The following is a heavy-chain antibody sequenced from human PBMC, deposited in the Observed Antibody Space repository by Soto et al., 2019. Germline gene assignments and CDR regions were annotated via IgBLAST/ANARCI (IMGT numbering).Heavy chain of an antibody. J-gene: IGHJ6*03. CDR2: YGGSGGST. V-gene: IGHV3-23*01. CDR1: GFSFSTYG. Sequence: DVQLLESGGGLAQRGGSLRLSCAASGFSFSTYGMTWVRQAPGKGLEWVSYGGSGGSTYYADSVKGRFTISRDNSKNTLYFQMNSLRAKDTAVYYCVKFRGRAYHYYYMDVWGNGTTVTVSS. D-gene: IGHD3-16*01. CDR3: VKFRGRAYHYYYMDV.